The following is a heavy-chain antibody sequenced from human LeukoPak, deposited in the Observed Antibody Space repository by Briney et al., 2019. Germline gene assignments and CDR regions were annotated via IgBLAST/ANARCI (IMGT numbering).Heavy chain of an antibody. Sequence: GESLKISCKGSGYSFTSYWTGWVRQMPGKGLEWMGIIYPGDSDTRYSPSFQGQVTISADKSISTAYLQWSSLKASDTAMYYCARSPRDCSGGSCYSAWFDPWGQGTLVTVSS. D-gene: IGHD2-15*01. CDR2: IYPGDSDT. CDR3: ARSPRDCSGGSCYSAWFDP. CDR1: GYSFTSYW. V-gene: IGHV5-51*01. J-gene: IGHJ5*02.